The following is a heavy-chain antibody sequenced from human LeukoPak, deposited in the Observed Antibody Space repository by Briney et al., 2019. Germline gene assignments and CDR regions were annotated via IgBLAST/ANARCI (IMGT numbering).Heavy chain of an antibody. CDR1: GFTFSTYS. D-gene: IGHD4-23*01. V-gene: IGHV3-48*04. Sequence: PGGSLRLSCVASGFTFSTYSMNWVRQAPGKGLEWVSYISSSSGTKYYADCVKGRFTISRDNAKSTLYLQMDSLTVEDTALYYCARGTIGGNPASAYWGQGTLVTVSS. CDR2: ISSSSGTK. J-gene: IGHJ4*02. CDR3: ARGTIGGNPASAY.